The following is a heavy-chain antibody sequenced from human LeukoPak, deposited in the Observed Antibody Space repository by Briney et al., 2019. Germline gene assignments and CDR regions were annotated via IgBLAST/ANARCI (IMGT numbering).Heavy chain of an antibody. CDR3: AKSGSYLGYLQH. V-gene: IGHV6-1*01. CDR2: TYYRSRWHN. Sequence: SQTLSLTCAISGDSVSGNIATWNWIRQSPSRGLEWLGRTYYRSRWHNVYAESVKSRITINPDTSRNQFSLLLNSVTPEDTAVYYCAKSGSYLGYLQHWGQGTPVTVSS. J-gene: IGHJ1*01. D-gene: IGHD1-26*01. CDR1: GDSVSGNIAT.